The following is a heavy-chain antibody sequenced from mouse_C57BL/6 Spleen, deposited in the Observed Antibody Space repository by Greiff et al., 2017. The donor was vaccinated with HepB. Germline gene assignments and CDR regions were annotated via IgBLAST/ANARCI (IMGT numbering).Heavy chain of an antibody. CDR1: GFTLSDYG. J-gene: IGHJ2*01. Sequence: EVMLVESGGGLVKPGGSLKLSCAASGFTLSDYGMHWVRQAPEKGLEWVAYISSGSSTIYYADTVKGRFTISRDNAKNTLFLQMTSLRSEDTAMYYCAKSLLGYFDYWGQGTTLTVSS. D-gene: IGHD5-1*01. CDR2: ISSGSSTI. CDR3: AKSLLGYFDY. V-gene: IGHV5-17*01.